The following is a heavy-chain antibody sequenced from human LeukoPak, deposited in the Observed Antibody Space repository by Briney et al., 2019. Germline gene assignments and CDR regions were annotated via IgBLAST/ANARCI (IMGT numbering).Heavy chain of an antibody. CDR1: GFTVSTYY. CDR2: FYSGGYT. J-gene: IGHJ5*02. V-gene: IGHV3-53*01. CDR3: TRAIISAAGTNWFDP. D-gene: IGHD6-13*01. Sequence: GGSLRVSCAASGFTVSTYYMSWVRQAPGKGLEWVSSFYSGGYTYYADPVKGRFTISRDNSKNTVYLQMNSLRAEDTAVYYCTRAIISAAGTNWFDPWGQGTLVTVSS.